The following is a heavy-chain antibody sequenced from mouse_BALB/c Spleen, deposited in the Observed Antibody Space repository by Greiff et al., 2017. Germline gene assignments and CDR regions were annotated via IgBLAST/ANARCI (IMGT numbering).Heavy chain of an antibody. V-gene: IGHV2-2*02. CDR3: ARRSTMIPPFAY. J-gene: IGHJ3*01. D-gene: IGHD2-4*01. CDR1: GFSLTSYG. Sequence: VQLQQSGPGLVQPSQSLSITCTVSGFSLTSYGVHWVRQSPGKGLEWLGVIWSGGSTDYNAAFISRLSISKDNSKSQVFFKMNSMQANDTAIYYCARRSTMIPPFAYWGQGTLVTVSA. CDR2: IWSGGST.